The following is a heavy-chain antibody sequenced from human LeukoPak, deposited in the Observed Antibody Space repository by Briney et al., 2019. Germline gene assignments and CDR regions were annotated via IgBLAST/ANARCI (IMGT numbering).Heavy chain of an antibody. CDR3: ARATWNDYNFDY. V-gene: IGHV3-30-3*01. CDR2: ISYDGSNK. CDR1: GFTFSSYA. D-gene: IGHD1-1*01. Sequence: QTGGSLRLSCAASGFTFSSYAMHWVRQAPGKGLEWVAVISYDGSNKYYADSVKGRFTISRDNSKNTLYLQMNSLRAEDTAVYYCARATWNDYNFDYWGQGTLVTVSS. J-gene: IGHJ4*02.